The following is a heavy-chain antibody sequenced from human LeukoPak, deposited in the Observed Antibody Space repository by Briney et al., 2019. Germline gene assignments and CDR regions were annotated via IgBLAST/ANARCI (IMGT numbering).Heavy chain of an antibody. CDR3: ARAIQDTTTIIYFDY. V-gene: IGHV1-2*02. CDR1: GYTLTGYY. D-gene: IGHD5-18*01. Sequence: ASVKVSCKASGYTLTGYYLHWVRQAPGQGLEWMGWINPKSGGTNYAQKCQGRVTMTRDTSIGTAYMELSRLRSDDTAIYYCARAIQDTTTIIYFDYWGQGTLVTVSS. J-gene: IGHJ4*02. CDR2: INPKSGGT.